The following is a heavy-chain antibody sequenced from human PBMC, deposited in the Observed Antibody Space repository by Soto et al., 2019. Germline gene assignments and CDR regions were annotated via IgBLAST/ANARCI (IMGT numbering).Heavy chain of an antibody. V-gene: IGHV1-46*01. CDR1: GYTFTSYY. J-gene: IGHJ6*02. D-gene: IGHD2-15*01. CDR3: ARGSGPDYYYYGMDV. CDR2: INPSGGST. Sequence: QVQLVQSGAEVKKPGASVKVSCKASGYTFTSYYMHWVRQAPGQGLEWMGIINPSGGSTSYEQKFQGRVTMTRDTSTSTVYMELSSLRSEDTAVYYCARGSGPDYYYYGMDVWGQGTTVTVSS.